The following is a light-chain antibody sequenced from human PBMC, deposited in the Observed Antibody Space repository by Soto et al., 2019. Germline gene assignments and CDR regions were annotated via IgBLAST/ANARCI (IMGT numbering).Light chain of an antibody. J-gene: IGKJ1*01. CDR2: GAS. CDR3: QQYGSSPWT. CDR1: QSVSSSY. V-gene: IGKV3-20*01. Sequence: EIVLTQSPGTLSWSPGERATLSCGGSQSVSSSYLAWYQQKPGQAPRLLIYGASSRATGIPDRFTGSGPGTDFTLTISRLETEDFAVXYXQQYGSSPWTFGQGTKVDI.